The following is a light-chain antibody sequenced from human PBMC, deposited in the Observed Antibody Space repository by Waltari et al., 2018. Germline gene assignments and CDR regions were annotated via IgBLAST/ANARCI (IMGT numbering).Light chain of an antibody. J-gene: IGLJ2*01. V-gene: IGLV1-40*01. CDR3: QSYDTSLSVV. CDR1: SSTIGAGYD. Sequence: QSVLTQPPSVSGAPGPRVAISCTGSSSTIGAGYDVHWYQQVPGKGPKLLIYGVNTRPLGVPDRFSGSQSGTSASLAITGLQAEDEADYYCQSYDTSLSVVFGGGTKLTVL. CDR2: GVN.